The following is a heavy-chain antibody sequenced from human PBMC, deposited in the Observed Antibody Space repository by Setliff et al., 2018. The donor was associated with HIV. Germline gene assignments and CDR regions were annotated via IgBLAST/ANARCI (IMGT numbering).Heavy chain of an antibody. CDR3: ARRFHDFWSTYSPGQNWFDP. CDR1: GASISSTLYY. D-gene: IGHD3-3*01. Sequence: PSETLSLTCTVSGASISSTLYYWAWIRQPPGKRLEWIGSIYYSGSTYYNPSLKSRLTMSVDTSKNQFSLNLSSVTATDTAVYYCARRFHDFWSTYSPGQNWFDPWGQGTLVTVSS. CDR2: IYYSGST. J-gene: IGHJ5*02. V-gene: IGHV4-39*01.